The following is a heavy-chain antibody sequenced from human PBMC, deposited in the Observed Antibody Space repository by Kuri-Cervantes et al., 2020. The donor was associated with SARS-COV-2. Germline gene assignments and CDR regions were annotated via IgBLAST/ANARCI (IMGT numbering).Heavy chain of an antibody. D-gene: IGHD2-2*01. CDR1: GFTFSFDD. CDR3: VRVGTAESWGAFDI. CDR2: ICPVGDT. V-gene: IGHV3-13*01. Sequence: LSLTCAASGFTFSFDDMHWDRQATGKGLEWVSAICPVGDTYHAGSVKGRFTIPRENAKNSLNLQMNSLRAEDTAVYYCVRVGTAESWGAFDIWGQGTMVTVSS. J-gene: IGHJ3*02.